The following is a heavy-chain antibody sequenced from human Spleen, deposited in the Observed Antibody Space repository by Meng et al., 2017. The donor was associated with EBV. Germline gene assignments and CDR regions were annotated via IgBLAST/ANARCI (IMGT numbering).Heavy chain of an antibody. Sequence: QVQRQQSGPGPVRPSQTLSLARAISGDSVYNINGGWNWIRQSPSRGLEWLGRTYYRSKWYNDYAVSVKGRITINPDTTKNQVSLQLNSVTPEDTAVYYCAGVGSTISTDWFDTWGQGTLVTVSS. CDR1: GDSVYNINGG. CDR3: AGVGSTISTDWFDT. CDR2: TYYRSKWYN. V-gene: IGHV6-1*01. J-gene: IGHJ5*02. D-gene: IGHD3-9*01.